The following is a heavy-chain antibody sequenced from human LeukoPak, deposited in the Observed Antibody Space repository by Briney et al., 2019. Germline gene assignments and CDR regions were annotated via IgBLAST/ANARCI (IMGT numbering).Heavy chain of an antibody. CDR2: INPNSGGT. CDR1: GYTFTSYY. D-gene: IGHD3-22*01. Sequence: GASVKVSCKASGYTFTSYYMHWVRQAPGQGLEWMGIINPNSGGTNYAQKFQGRVTMTRDTSISTAYMELSRLRSDDTAVYYCARGYDSSGFGAFDIWGQGTMVTVSS. CDR3: ARGYDSSGFGAFDI. V-gene: IGHV1-2*02. J-gene: IGHJ3*02.